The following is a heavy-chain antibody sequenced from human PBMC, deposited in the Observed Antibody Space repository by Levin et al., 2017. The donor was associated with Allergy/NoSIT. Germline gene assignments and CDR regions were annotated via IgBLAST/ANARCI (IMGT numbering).Heavy chain of an antibody. Sequence: GGSLRLSCAASGFTFSSYGMLWVRQASGKGLEWVAVIWYDGSNKYYADSVKGRFTISRDNSKNTVYLQMSSLRAEDTAVYYCARLGSGWGLDYWGQGTLVTVSS. J-gene: IGHJ4*02. CDR2: IWYDGSNK. D-gene: IGHD6-19*01. V-gene: IGHV3-33*01. CDR3: ARLGSGWGLDY. CDR1: GFTFSSYG.